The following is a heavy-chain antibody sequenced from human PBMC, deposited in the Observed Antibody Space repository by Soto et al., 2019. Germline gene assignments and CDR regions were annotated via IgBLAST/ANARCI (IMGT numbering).Heavy chain of an antibody. J-gene: IGHJ4*02. Sequence: KASETLSLTCTVSGGSISSSSYYWGWIRQPPGKGLEWIGSIYYSGSTYYNPSLKSRVTISVDTSKNQFSLKLSSVTAADTAVYYCARTGYSSVREDYWGQGTLVTVSS. CDR1: GGSISSSSYY. D-gene: IGHD6-19*01. V-gene: IGHV4-39*01. CDR2: IYYSGST. CDR3: ARTGYSSVREDY.